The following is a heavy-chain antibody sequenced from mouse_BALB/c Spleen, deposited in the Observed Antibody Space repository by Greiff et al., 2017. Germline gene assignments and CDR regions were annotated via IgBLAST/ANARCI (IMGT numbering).Heavy chain of an antibody. V-gene: IGHV2-6-7*01. D-gene: IGHD4-1*01. CDR3: ATHKLGRSYYFDY. CDR2: IWGDGST. CDR1: GFSLTGYG. Sequence: QVQLQQSGPGLVAPSQSLSITCTVSGFSLTGYGVNWVRQPPGKGLEWLGMIWGDGSTDYNSALKSRLSISKDNSKSQVFLKMNSLQTDDTARYYCATHKLGRSYYFDYWGQGTTLTVSS. J-gene: IGHJ2*01.